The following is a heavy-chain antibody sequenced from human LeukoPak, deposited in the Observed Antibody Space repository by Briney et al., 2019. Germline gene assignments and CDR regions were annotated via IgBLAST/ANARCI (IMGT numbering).Heavy chain of an antibody. CDR2: IDPSDSYT. Sequence: GESLKISCKGSGYSFTRYWISWVRQMPGKGLEWMGRIDPSDSYTNYSPSFQGHVTISADRSISTAYLQWSSLKASDTAMYYCARLHMGAASDFDYWGQGTLVTVSS. CDR1: GYSFTRYW. D-gene: IGHD1-26*01. V-gene: IGHV5-10-1*01. CDR3: ARLHMGAASDFDY. J-gene: IGHJ4*02.